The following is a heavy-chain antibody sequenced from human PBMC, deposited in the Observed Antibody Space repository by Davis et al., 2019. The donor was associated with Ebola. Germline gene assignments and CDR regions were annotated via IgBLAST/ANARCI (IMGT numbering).Heavy chain of an antibody. J-gene: IGHJ4*02. D-gene: IGHD1-26*01. CDR3: TTRAWRGGSYY. CDR1: GFTFSSYR. CDR2: IKSKTDGGTP. V-gene: IGHV3-15*01. Sequence: PGGSLRLSCAASGFTFSSYRMNWVRQAPGKGLEWVGRIKSKTDGGTPDYAAPVKGRFTISRDDSKNTLYLQMNSLKTEDTAVYYCTTRAWRGGSYYWGQGTLVTVSS.